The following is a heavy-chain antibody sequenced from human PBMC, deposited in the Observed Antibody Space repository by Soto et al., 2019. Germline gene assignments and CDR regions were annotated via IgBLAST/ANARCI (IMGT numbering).Heavy chain of an antibody. CDR3: ATRITVFGLLLPPFDP. V-gene: IGHV4-59*01. D-gene: IGHD3-3*01. J-gene: IGHJ5*02. CDR2: IDYSWST. Sequence: SETLSLTCTVSGGSISSYYWSWIRQPPGKGLEWIGDIDYSWSTNYNPSLKSRVTISVDTSKNQFSLRLSSVTAADTVIYYCATRITVFGLLLPPFDPWGQGTQVTVSS. CDR1: GGSISSYY.